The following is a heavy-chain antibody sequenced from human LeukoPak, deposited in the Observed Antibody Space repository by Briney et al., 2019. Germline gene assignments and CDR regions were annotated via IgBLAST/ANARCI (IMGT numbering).Heavy chain of an antibody. V-gene: IGHV4-39*01. CDR1: GGSISSSSYY. Sequence: SETLPLTCTVSGGSISSSSYYWGWIRQPPGKGLEWIGSIYYSGSTYYNPSLKSRVTISVDTSKNQFSLKLSSVTAADTAVYYCARALGYDFWSGYYGGPYYYYGMDVWGQGTTVTVSS. CDR3: ARALGYDFWSGYYGGPYYYYGMDV. D-gene: IGHD3-3*01. J-gene: IGHJ6*02. CDR2: IYYSGST.